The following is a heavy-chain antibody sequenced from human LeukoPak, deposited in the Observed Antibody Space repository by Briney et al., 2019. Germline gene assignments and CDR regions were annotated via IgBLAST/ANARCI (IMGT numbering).Heavy chain of an antibody. CDR3: ARGDDSSGYYLDY. CDR1: GGSISSGGYY. J-gene: IGHJ4*02. CDR2: IYYSGST. V-gene: IGHV4-31*03. Sequence: SETLSLTCTVSGGSISSGGYYWSWIRQHPGKGLEWIGYIYYSGSTYYNPSLKSRVTISVDRSKNQFSLKLSSVTAADTAVYYYARGDDSSGYYLDYWGQGTLVTVSS. D-gene: IGHD3-22*01.